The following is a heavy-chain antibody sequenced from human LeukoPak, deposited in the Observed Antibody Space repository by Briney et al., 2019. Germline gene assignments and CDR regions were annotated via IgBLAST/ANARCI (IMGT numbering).Heavy chain of an antibody. CDR1: VYIFTNYG. D-gene: IGHD3-22*01. CDR2: ISAYNGKT. CDR3: ARSYYYDSSGYYPCDY. J-gene: IGHJ4*02. Sequence: ASVKVSCKASVYIFTNYGISWVRQAPGQGLEWMGWISAYNGKTNYAQGLQGRVTMTTDTSTSTAYMELRSLRSDDTAVYYCARSYYYDSSGYYPCDYWGQGALVTVSS. V-gene: IGHV1-18*01.